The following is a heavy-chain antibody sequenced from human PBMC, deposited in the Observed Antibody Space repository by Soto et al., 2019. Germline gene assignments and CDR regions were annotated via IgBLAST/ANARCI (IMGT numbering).Heavy chain of an antibody. J-gene: IGHJ4*02. CDR1: GGTFSSYT. Sequence: QVQLVQSGAEVKKPGSSVKVSCKASGGTFSSYTISWVRQAPGQGLEWMGRIIPILGIANYAQKFQGRVTITADKSTSTAYMELSSLGSEDTAVYYCAEARYCSSTSCFYFDYWGQGTLVTVSS. CDR2: IIPILGIA. V-gene: IGHV1-69*02. CDR3: AEARYCSSTSCFYFDY. D-gene: IGHD2-2*01.